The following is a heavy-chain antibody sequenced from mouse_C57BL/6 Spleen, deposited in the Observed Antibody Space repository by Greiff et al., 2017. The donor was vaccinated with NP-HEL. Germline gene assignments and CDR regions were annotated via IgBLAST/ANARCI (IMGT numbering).Heavy chain of an antibody. CDR1: GYTFTDYE. CDR3: TRHDYGKYLYYIDC. CDR2: IDPETGGT. J-gene: IGHJ2*01. D-gene: IGHD2-1*01. Sequence: QVQLQQSGAELVRPGASVTLSCKASGYTFTDYEMHWVKQTPVHGLEWIGAIDPETGGTAYNQKFKGKAILTADKSSSTAYMELRSLTSEDSAVYYCTRHDYGKYLYYIDCWGEGTTLTVSS. V-gene: IGHV1-15*01.